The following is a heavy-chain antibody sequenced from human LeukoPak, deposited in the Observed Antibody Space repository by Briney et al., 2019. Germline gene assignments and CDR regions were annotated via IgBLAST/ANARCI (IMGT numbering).Heavy chain of an antibody. Sequence: SQTLSLTCAISGDSVSSNSAAWNWIRQSPSRGLEWLGRTYYRSKWYNDYAVFVKSRITINPDTSKNQFSLQLNSVAPEDTAVYYCARVYCSGGSCYYNSYFDYWGQGTLVTVSS. D-gene: IGHD2-15*01. V-gene: IGHV6-1*01. J-gene: IGHJ4*02. CDR2: TYYRSKWYN. CDR3: ARVYCSGGSCYYNSYFDY. CDR1: GDSVSSNSAA.